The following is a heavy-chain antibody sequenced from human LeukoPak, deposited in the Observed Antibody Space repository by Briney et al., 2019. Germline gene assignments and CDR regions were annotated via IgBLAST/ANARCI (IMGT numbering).Heavy chain of an antibody. J-gene: IGHJ3*02. CDR2: INSDGSAT. D-gene: IGHD4-11*01. Sequence: GGSLRLSCAASGFPFSSYWMHWVRHVPGKGLLWVSRINSDGSATIYADSVRGRFTISRDNAKNSLYLQMNSLRDEDTAVYYCARDAAYSAFNMWGQGTMVTVSS. V-gene: IGHV3-74*01. CDR3: ARDAAYSAFNM. CDR1: GFPFSSYW.